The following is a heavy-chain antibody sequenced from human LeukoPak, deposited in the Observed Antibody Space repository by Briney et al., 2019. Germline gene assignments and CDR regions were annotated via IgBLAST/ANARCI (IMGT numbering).Heavy chain of an antibody. CDR3: ARGHYYDDRRYFDY. Sequence: ASVKVSCKASGYTFTNHAMHWVRQAPGQGLEWMGIINLSGGNTVYAQKFQGRVTMTRDTSTSTVYMELSSLRSEDTAVYYCARGHYYDDRRYFDYWGQGTLVTVSS. D-gene: IGHD3-22*01. V-gene: IGHV1-46*01. J-gene: IGHJ4*02. CDR2: INLSGGNT. CDR1: GYTFTNHA.